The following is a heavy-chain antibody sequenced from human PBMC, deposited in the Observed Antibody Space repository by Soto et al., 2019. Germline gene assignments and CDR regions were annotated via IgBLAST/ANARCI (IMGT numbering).Heavy chain of an antibody. J-gene: IGHJ3*02. CDR3: ARAVGWRWGGDAFDN. CDR2: INPSGGST. V-gene: IGHV1-46*03. Sequence: QVQLVQSGAEVKKPGASVKVSCTASGYTFTSYYMHWVRQAPGQGLEWMGIINPSGGSTSYAQKFQGRVTKSRNTSTSTVYMKLSSLRSEDTAVYYCARAVGWRWGGDAFDNWGQGTMVTVSS. CDR1: GYTFTSYY. D-gene: IGHD3-16*01.